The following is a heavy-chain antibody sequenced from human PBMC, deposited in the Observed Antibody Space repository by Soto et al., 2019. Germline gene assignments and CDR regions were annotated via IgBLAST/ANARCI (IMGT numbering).Heavy chain of an antibody. V-gene: IGHV3-30-3*01. Sequence: LRLSCAASGFSFRIYAMHWVRQAPGKGLQWVAVISYDGNRKFYADSVKGRFTVSRDNSKNTLYLQLNSLRADDTAVYYCARDRTAMVTTKYYGMEVWGRGTTVTVSS. CDR1: GFSFRIYA. J-gene: IGHJ6*02. CDR3: ARDRTAMVTTKYYGMEV. CDR2: ISYDGNRK. D-gene: IGHD5-18*01.